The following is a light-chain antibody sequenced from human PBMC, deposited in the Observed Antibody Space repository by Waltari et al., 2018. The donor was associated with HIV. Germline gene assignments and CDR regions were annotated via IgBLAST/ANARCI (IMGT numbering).Light chain of an antibody. CDR1: QNVNKW. CDR3: QHYDSYSCT. J-gene: IGKJ2*02. V-gene: IGKV1-5*03. Sequence: DIQLTQSPSTLSASLGDRVTITRRASQNVNKWLAWYQQKPGKAPTLLIYKASSLKSGVPSRFSVSGSETEFTLTICIRQTDNYSTYYGQHYDSYSCTLGQGTKGEIK. CDR2: KAS.